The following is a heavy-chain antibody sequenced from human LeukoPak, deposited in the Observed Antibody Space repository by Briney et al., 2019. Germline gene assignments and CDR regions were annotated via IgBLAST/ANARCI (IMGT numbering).Heavy chain of an antibody. Sequence: SETLSLTCTVSGGSISSYYWSWIRQPPGKGLEWIGYIYYSGSTNYNPSLKSQVTISVDTSKNQFSLKLSSVTAADTAVYYCASSPRGTVTTFRAWGQGTLVTVSS. J-gene: IGHJ4*02. CDR2: IYYSGST. CDR1: GGSISSYY. CDR3: ASSPRGTVTTFRA. V-gene: IGHV4-59*08. D-gene: IGHD4-17*01.